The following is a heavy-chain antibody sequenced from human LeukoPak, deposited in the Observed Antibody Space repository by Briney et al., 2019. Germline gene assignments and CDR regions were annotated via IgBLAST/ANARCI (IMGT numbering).Heavy chain of an antibody. CDR1: GYTFTSYG. V-gene: IGHV1-18*01. D-gene: IGHD2-15*01. CDR2: ISAYNGNT. CDR3: ARGVVVAATPRWFDP. Sequence: GASVKVSCKASGYTFTSYGISWVRQAPGQGLEWMGWISAYNGNTNYAQKLQGRVTMTTDTSTSTAHMELRSLRSDDTAVYYCARGVVVAATPRWFDPWGQGTLVTVSS. J-gene: IGHJ5*02.